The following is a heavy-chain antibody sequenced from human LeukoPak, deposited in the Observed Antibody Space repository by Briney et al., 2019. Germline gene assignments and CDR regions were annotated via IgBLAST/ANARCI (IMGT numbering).Heavy chain of an antibody. V-gene: IGHV4-30-4*08. D-gene: IGHD4-23*01. Sequence: SQTLSLTCTVSGGSISSGGYCWSWIRQHPGKGLEWIGYIYYSGSTYYNPSLKSRVTISVDTSKNQFSLKLSSVTAADTAVYYCARDLLNEGNHLDYWGQGTLVTVSS. CDR2: IYYSGST. J-gene: IGHJ4*02. CDR1: GGSISSGGYC. CDR3: ARDLLNEGNHLDY.